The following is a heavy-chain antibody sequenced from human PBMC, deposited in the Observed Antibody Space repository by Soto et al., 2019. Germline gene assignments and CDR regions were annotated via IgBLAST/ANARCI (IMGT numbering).Heavy chain of an antibody. D-gene: IGHD3-9*01. CDR2: IYSGGTT. CDR3: ASHPGLGY. V-gene: IGHV3-66*04. J-gene: IGHJ4*01. CDR1: GLSVSNNY. Sequence: EVQLEESGGGLVQPGGSLRLSCAASGLSVSNNYMSWVRQAPGKGLEGVSVIYSGGTTYYGDSVKGRFSISRDNSKNTLLLQMNNLRAEDTAVYYCASHPGLGYWGQGTLVTVSS.